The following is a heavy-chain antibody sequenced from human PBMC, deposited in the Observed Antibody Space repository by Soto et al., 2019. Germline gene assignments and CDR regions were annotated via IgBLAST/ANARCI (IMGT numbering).Heavy chain of an antibody. J-gene: IGHJ3*02. V-gene: IGHV3-33*01. Sequence: GGAVRRSGEACGLKFCSYVRQWDRQKKGKGLEWVAVIWYDGSNKYYADSVKGRFTISRDNSKNTLYLQMNSLRAEDTAVYYCARGRAVAGPHRDAFDIWGQGTMVTVSS. D-gene: IGHD6-19*01. CDR2: IWYDGSNK. CDR1: GLKFCSYV. CDR3: ARGRAVAGPHRDAFDI.